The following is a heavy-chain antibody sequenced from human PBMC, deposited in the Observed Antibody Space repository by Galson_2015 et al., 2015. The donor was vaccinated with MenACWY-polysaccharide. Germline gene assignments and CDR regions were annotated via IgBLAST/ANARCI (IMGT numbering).Heavy chain of an antibody. V-gene: IGHV3-23*01. CDR3: ARDPEWGANDY. D-gene: IGHD1-26*01. J-gene: IGHJ4*02. CDR2: ISATGGST. Sequence: SLRLSCAASGFTFSNYAVSWVRQAPGKGLEWVSAISATGGSTYYADSVKGRFTISRDNAENSVYLQMNSLRAEDTAVYYCARDPEWGANDYWGQGTLVTVSS. CDR1: GFTFSNYA.